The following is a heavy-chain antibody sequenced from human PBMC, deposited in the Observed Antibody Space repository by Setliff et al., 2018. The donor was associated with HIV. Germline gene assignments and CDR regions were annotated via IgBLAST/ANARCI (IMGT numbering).Heavy chain of an antibody. CDR2: IYPSGGST. V-gene: IGHV1-46*01. J-gene: IGHJ4*02. CDR3: ATSSVAMTAGGDLDY. D-gene: IGHD6-13*01. Sequence: RASVKVSCKASGYTFTSYYMHWVRQAPGQGLEWMGIIYPSGGSTSYAQKFQGRVTMTRDTTTSTVYMQLSSLRSEDTAVYYCATSSVAMTAGGDLDYWGQGTLVTVSS. CDR1: GYTFTSYY.